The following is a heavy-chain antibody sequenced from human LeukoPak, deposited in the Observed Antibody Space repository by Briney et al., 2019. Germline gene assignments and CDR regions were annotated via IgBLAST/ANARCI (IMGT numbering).Heavy chain of an antibody. D-gene: IGHD3-22*01. V-gene: IGHV1-2*02. CDR3: ARTSVEVGQNYYGMDV. J-gene: IGHJ6*02. CDR2: INPNSGGT. CDR1: GYTFTDYY. Sequence: ASVRVSCKASGYTFTDYYMHWVRQAPGQGLEWMGWINPNSGGTKSAQKFQGRVTMTRDTSISTGYMELSGLASDDAAVYYCARTSVEVGQNYYGMDVWGQGTTVTVSS.